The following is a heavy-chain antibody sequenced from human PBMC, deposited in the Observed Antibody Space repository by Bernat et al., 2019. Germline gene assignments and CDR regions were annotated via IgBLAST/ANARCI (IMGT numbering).Heavy chain of an antibody. CDR3: ARDWGIVGATPRVFD. V-gene: IGHV3-66*01. D-gene: IGHD1-26*01. CDR2: IYGGGST. CDR1: GFTVSSNY. Sequence: EVQLVESGGGLVQPGGSLRLSCAASGFTVSSNYMSWVRQAPGKGLEWVSVIYGGGSTYYADSVKGRFTISRDNSKNTLYLQMNSLRAEDTAVYYCARDWGIVGATPRVFDWGQGTLVTVSS. J-gene: IGHJ4*02.